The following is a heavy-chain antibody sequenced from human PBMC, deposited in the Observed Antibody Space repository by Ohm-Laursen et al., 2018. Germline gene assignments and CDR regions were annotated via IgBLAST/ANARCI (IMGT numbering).Heavy chain of an antibody. J-gene: IGHJ6*02. CDR3: ATTLAGYYAIDV. D-gene: IGHD6-19*01. Sequence: ASVKVSCNASGYTFTSYDINWVRQATGQGLEWMGWMNPNSGNTGYAQKFQGRVTMTRNTSISTAYMELSSLRSEDTALYYCATTLAGYYAIDVWGQGTTVTVSS. V-gene: IGHV1-8*01. CDR2: MNPNSGNT. CDR1: GYTFTSYD.